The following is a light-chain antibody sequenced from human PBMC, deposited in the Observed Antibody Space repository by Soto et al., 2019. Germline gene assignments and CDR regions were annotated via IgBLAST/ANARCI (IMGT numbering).Light chain of an antibody. CDR1: SSDIGGDYNY. V-gene: IGLV2-14*01. CDR3: SSYTSSRTLV. CDR2: EVS. Sequence: SVLTQPASVCGSPGQSITISCTGTSSDIGGDYNYVSWYQQHPGKAPKLMIYEVSDRPSGVSNRLSGSRSGNTASLTISGLQAEDEADYYCSSYTSSRTLVFGTGTKVTVL. J-gene: IGLJ1*01.